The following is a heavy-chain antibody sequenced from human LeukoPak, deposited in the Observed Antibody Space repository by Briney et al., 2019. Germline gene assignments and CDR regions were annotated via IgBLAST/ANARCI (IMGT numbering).Heavy chain of an antibody. D-gene: IGHD2-2*01. CDR3: TRHLVVPAANYYYYYMDV. CDR1: GFTFNNYA. Sequence: GGSLRLSCAASGFTFNNYAMHWVRQAPGKGLEYVSAISTSGDSTFYASSVKGRFTISRDNSKNTLYLQMGSLRAEDMAVYYCTRHLVVPAANYYYYYMDVWGKGTTVTVSS. V-gene: IGHV3-64*01. CDR2: ISTSGDST. J-gene: IGHJ6*03.